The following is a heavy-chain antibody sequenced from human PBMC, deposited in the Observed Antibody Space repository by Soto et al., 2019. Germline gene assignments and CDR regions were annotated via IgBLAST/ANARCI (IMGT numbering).Heavy chain of an antibody. D-gene: IGHD2-8*01. Sequence: EVQLLESGGGLIQPGGSVRLSCATSGFTFSTYAMTWVRQAPGKRLEWVSTISGNSGSTYYADCVSGRYTFSRDNAKNTLDLLMNRLRDDDTAVYYCAKDLREKWDWGQGTLVTVSS. CDR3: AKDLREKWD. J-gene: IGHJ4*02. V-gene: IGHV3-23*01. CDR2: ISGNSGST. CDR1: GFTFSTYA.